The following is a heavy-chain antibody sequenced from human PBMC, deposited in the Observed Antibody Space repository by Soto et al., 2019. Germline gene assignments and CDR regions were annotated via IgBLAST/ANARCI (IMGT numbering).Heavy chain of an antibody. J-gene: IGHJ6*02. Sequence: QVRLQESGPGLVKPSETLSLTCTVSGGSISRYYWSWIRQPPGMGLEWIGYLYNAGSTNYNPSLKSRVTIAVDMSQNQFSLNLNYMTAADTAVYYCARDLWGYCGTDCYPLDVWGQGTTVTVSS. D-gene: IGHD2-21*02. CDR3: ARDLWGYCGTDCYPLDV. CDR1: GGSISRYY. V-gene: IGHV4-59*01. CDR2: LYNAGST.